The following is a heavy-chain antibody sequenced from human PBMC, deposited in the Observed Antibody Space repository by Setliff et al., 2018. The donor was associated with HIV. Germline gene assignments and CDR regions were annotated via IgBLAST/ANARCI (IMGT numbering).Heavy chain of an antibody. CDR2: IYYSGST. J-gene: IGHJ4*02. V-gene: IGHV4-39*07. CDR3: ARGGYNWNDDLDY. Sequence: SETLSLTCTVSAGSIRSSTYYWAWIRQPPGKGLEWIGTIYYSGSTYYKPSLKSRVTISVDTSKNQFSLNLSSVTAADTAVYYCARGGYNWNDDLDYWGQGTLVTVSS. D-gene: IGHD1-1*01. CDR1: AGSIRSSTYY.